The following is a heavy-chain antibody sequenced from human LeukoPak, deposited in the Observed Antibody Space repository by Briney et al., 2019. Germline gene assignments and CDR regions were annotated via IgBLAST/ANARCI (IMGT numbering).Heavy chain of an antibody. V-gene: IGHV4-34*01. D-gene: IGHD6-13*01. CDR2: INHSGST. J-gene: IGHJ4*02. CDR3: FQRRSSSWYPIDY. Sequence: SETLSLTCAVYGGSFSGYYWSWIRQPPGKGLEWIGEINHSGSTNYNPSLKSRVTISVDTSRNQFSRKVSSVTAADTAVYYCFQRRSSSWYPIDYWGQGTLVTVSS. CDR1: GGSFSGYY.